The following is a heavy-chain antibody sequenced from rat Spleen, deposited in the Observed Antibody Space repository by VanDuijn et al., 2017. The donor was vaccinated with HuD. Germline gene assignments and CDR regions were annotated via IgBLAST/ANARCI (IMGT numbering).Heavy chain of an antibody. CDR3: ARLFNYYFDY. V-gene: IGHV5-7*01. CDR2: INTDGGDT. CDR1: GFTFSDYN. Sequence: EVQLVESDGGLVQPGRSLKLSCVASGFTFSDYNMAWVRQAPKKGLEWVSSINTDGGDTYYPDSVKGRFTISRDNAKSTLYLQMDSLSSEDTATYYCARLFNYYFDYWGQGVMVTVSS. D-gene: IGHD1-10*01. J-gene: IGHJ2*01.